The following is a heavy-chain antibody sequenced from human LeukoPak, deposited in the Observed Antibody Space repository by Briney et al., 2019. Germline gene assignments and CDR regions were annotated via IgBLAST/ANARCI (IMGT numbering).Heavy chain of an antibody. CDR1: GFTVSDYS. CDR3: TRLSGSYAFDI. J-gene: IGHJ3*02. D-gene: IGHD1-26*01. V-gene: IGHV3-23*01. CDR2: ISGSGSYT. Sequence: GGSLRLFCAASGFTVSDYSMAWVRQAPGKGLEWVSAISGSGSYTDYADSVKGRFTISRDDSKNTAYLQMNSLKTEDTAVYYCTRLSGSYAFDIWGQGTMVTVSS.